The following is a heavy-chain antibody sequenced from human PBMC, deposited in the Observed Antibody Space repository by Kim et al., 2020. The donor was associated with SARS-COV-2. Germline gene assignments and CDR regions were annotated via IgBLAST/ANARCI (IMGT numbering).Heavy chain of an antibody. CDR3: ASNPSSPSYYYYGMDV. CDR1: GFTFSSYG. J-gene: IGHJ6*02. CDR2: IWYDGSNK. V-gene: IGHV3-33*08. Sequence: GGSLRLSCAASGFTFSSYGMHWVRQAPGKGLEWVAVIWYDGSNKYYADSVKGRFTISRDNSKNTLYLQMNSLRAEDTAVYYCASNPSSPSYYYYGMDVWGQGTTVTVSS. D-gene: IGHD6-13*01.